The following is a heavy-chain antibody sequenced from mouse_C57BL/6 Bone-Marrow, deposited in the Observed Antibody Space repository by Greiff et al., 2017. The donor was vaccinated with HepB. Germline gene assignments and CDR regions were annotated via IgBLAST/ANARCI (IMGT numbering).Heavy chain of an antibody. J-gene: IGHJ1*03. D-gene: IGHD1-1*01. Sequence: EVMLVESGGGLVQPGGSLKLSCAASGFTFSDYYMYWVRQTPEKRLEGVAYISNGGGSTYYPDTVKGRFTISRDNAKNTLYLQMSRLKSEDTAMYYCARLPYYYGSSYWYFDVWGTGTTVTVSS. V-gene: IGHV5-12*01. CDR3: ARLPYYYGSSYWYFDV. CDR2: ISNGGGST. CDR1: GFTFSDYY.